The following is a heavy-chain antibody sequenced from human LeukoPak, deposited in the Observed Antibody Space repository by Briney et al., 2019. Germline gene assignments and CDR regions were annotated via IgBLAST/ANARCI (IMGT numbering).Heavy chain of an antibody. V-gene: IGHV3-23*01. D-gene: IGHD1-1*01. CDR2: ISGTGGST. J-gene: IGHJ4*02. Sequence: PGGSLRLSCAASGFTFSSYAMSWVRQAPGKGLEWVSAISGTGGSTYYADSVEGRFSISRDNSKKTLYLQMNSLRAEDTAVYYCAKGLLDLDYWGQGTLVTVSS. CDR1: GFTFSSYA. CDR3: AKGLLDLDY.